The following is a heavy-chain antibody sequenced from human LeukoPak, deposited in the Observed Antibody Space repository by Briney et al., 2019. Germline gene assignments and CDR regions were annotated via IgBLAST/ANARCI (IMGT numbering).Heavy chain of an antibody. Sequence: GGSLRLSCAASGFTFSSNGMNWVRQAPGKGLEWVSYISATGGTIYYADSVKGRFTISRDNAKKTLYLQMNSLRVEDTAVYYCATSRPPTDWGQGTLVIVSS. J-gene: IGHJ4*02. V-gene: IGHV3-48*04. CDR3: ATSRPPTD. D-gene: IGHD2/OR15-2a*01. CDR2: ISATGGTI. CDR1: GFTFSSNG.